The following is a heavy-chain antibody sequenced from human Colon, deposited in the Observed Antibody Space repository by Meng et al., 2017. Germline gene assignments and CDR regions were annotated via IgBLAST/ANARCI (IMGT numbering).Heavy chain of an antibody. CDR2: ITNTGDRT. J-gene: IGHJ4*02. D-gene: IGHD1-1*01. CDR1: GFTFSTYA. V-gene: IGHV3-23*01. CDR3: AQNWNMDC. Sequence: GESLKIACAASGFTFSTYAMTWVRQAPGKGLECVSVITNTGDRTYYADSVKGRFTIFRENSKKPLYLRMNSLRAEDTDIYYCAQNWNMDCWGQGTLVTVSS.